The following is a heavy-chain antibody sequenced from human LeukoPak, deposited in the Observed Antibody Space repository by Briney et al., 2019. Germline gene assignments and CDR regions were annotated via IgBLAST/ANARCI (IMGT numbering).Heavy chain of an antibody. CDR3: ARGGAPGFYFDY. D-gene: IGHD3-10*01. Sequence: GGSLRLSCAASGFTFGSNWMSWVRQAPGKGLEWVANIKQDGSGIYYVDSVKGRFTISGDNAKNSLYLQMNSLRAEDTAVYYCARGGAPGFYFDYWGQGTLVTVSS. J-gene: IGHJ4*02. CDR1: GFTFGSNW. CDR2: IKQDGSGI. V-gene: IGHV3-7*01.